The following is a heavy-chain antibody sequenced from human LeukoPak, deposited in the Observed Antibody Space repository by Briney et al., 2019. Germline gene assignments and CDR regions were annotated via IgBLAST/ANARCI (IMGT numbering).Heavy chain of an antibody. CDR1: GFTFSSYA. Sequence: PGGTLRLSCAASGFTFSSYAMSWVRQAPGKGLEWVSGIIGSAGSTYYADSVKGRFTISRDNSKNTLYLQMNSLRVEDTAVYYCASAGRGLFWFDPWGQGTLVTVSS. V-gene: IGHV3-23*01. CDR2: IIGSAGST. J-gene: IGHJ5*02. CDR3: ASAGRGLFWFDP. D-gene: IGHD6-13*01.